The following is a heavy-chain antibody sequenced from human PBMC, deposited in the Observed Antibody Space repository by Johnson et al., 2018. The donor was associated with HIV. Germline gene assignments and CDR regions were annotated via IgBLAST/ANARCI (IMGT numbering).Heavy chain of an antibody. Sequence: EQLVESGGGLVQPGGSLRLSCAASGFTFSSYWMSWVRQAPGKGLEWVANIKQDGSEKYYVDSVKGRFTISRDNAKKSLYLQMKSLRAEDTAVYYCARTRSGWAHDAFDIWGQGTMVTVSS. CDR1: GFTFSSYW. CDR2: IKQDGSEK. V-gene: IGHV3-7*01. J-gene: IGHJ3*02. CDR3: ARTRSGWAHDAFDI. D-gene: IGHD6-19*01.